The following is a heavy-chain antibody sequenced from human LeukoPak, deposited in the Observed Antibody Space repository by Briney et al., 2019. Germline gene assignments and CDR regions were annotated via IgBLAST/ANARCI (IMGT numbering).Heavy chain of an antibody. Sequence: GGSLRLSCAASGFTFSSYSMNWVRQAPGKGLEWVSAISGSGGSTYYADSVKGRFTISRDNSKNTLYLQMNSLRAEDTAVYYCAKDGGYGDRQYYFDYWGQGTLVTVSS. D-gene: IGHD4-17*01. CDR3: AKDGGYGDRQYYFDY. CDR1: GFTFSSYS. J-gene: IGHJ4*02. V-gene: IGHV3-23*01. CDR2: ISGSGGST.